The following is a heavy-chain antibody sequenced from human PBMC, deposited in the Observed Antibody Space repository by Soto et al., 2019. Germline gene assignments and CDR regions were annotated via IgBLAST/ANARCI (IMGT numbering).Heavy chain of an antibody. CDR3: AKETSPNTYYAFDF. D-gene: IGHD2-8*01. CDR1: GFTFSTYA. Sequence: GESLRLSCTASGFTFSTYAMNWVRQAPGEGLEWGSSISESGVYTDYADSVKCRFTISRDNSKNTLYVQMTSLRAENTAVYYCAKETSPNTYYAFDFWRQGTLVAVSS. V-gene: IGHV3-23*01. CDR2: ISESGVYT. J-gene: IGHJ3*01.